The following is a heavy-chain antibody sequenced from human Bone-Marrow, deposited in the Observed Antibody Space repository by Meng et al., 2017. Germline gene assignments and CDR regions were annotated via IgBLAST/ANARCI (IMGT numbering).Heavy chain of an antibody. D-gene: IGHD3-3*01. Sequence: QLQLQESGSGLVKSSQTLSRPFALPGGSISSGGFSWRWVRQPPGKGLEWIGYIYYTGTTYYNPSLKSRLTISVDTSKNQFSLNLTSVTAADTAVYYCARDTDFWSASNWFDPWGPGTLVTVSS. CDR2: IYYTGTT. J-gene: IGHJ5*02. CDR1: GGSISSGGFS. V-gene: IGHV4-30-2*05. CDR3: ARDTDFWSASNWFDP.